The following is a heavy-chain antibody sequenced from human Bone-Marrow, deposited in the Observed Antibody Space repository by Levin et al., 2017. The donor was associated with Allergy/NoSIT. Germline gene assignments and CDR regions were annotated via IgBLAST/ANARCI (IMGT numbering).Heavy chain of an antibody. CDR3: ARRYSYSLGGFDY. J-gene: IGHJ4*02. D-gene: IGHD5-18*01. CDR1: GFTFSSYW. V-gene: IGHV3-7*04. CDR2: IKQDGSEK. Sequence: ASVKVSCAASGFTFSSYWMSWVRQAPGKGLEWVANIKQDGSEKYYVDSVKGRFTISRDNAKNSLFLQMNSLRAEDTAVYYCARRYSYSLGGFDYWGQGTLVTVSS.